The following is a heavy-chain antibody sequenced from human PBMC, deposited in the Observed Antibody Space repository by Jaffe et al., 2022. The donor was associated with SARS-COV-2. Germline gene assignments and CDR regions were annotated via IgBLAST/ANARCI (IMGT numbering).Heavy chain of an antibody. V-gene: IGHV3-33*01. Sequence: QVQLVESGGGVVQPGRSLRLSCAASGFTFSSYGMHWVRQAPGKGLEWVAVIWYDGSNKYYADSVKGRFTISRDNSKNTLYLQMNSLRAEDTAVYYCATTPEIFDYWGQGTLVTVSS. CDR3: ATTPEIFDY. CDR2: IWYDGSNK. CDR1: GFTFSSYG. J-gene: IGHJ4*02.